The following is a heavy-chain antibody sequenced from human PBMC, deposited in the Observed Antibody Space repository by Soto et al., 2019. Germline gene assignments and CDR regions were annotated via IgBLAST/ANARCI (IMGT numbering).Heavy chain of an antibody. CDR3: AKGGPSGSYGY. J-gene: IGHJ4*02. Sequence: QVQLVESGGGVVQPGRSLRLSCAASGFTFSSYGMHWVRQAPGKGLEWVAVISYDGSNKYYADSVKGRFTISRDNSKNTLYLQMNSLRAEDTAVYYCAKGGPSGSYGYWGQGTLVTVSS. CDR2: ISYDGSNK. D-gene: IGHD3-10*01. CDR1: GFTFSSYG. V-gene: IGHV3-30*18.